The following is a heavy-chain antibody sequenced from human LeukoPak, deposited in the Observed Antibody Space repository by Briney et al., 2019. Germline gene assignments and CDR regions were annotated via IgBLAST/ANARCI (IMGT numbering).Heavy chain of an antibody. CDR3: ARDRGVDTAMVNWFDP. J-gene: IGHJ5*02. CDR1: GFTFSTYG. V-gene: IGHV3-23*01. CDR2: IGGSGVRT. D-gene: IGHD5-18*01. Sequence: GGTLRLSCAASGFTFSTYGMNWVRQAPGKGLEWVSGIGGSGVRTYYADSVKGRFTISRDNSKNTVYLQMNSLRAEDTALYYCARDRGVDTAMVNWFDPWGQGTLVTVSS.